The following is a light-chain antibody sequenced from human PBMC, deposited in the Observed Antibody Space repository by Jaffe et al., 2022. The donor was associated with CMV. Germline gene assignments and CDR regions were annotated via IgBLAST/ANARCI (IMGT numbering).Light chain of an antibody. CDR2: QDD. V-gene: IGLV6-57*04. J-gene: IGLJ2*01. CDR3: QSYDSYTVV. CDR1: SGTIDYTW. Sequence: ILTQPHAVSESPGKTVIISCTRSSGTIDYTWVQWYQQRPGSAPTLLIYQDDQRPSGVPDRFSGSIDLSSNSASLTISGLQTGDEADYYCQSYDSYTVVFGGGTKLTVL.